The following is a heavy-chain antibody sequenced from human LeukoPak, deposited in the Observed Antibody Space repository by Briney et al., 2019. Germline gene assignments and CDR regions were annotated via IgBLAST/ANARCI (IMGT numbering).Heavy chain of an antibody. CDR2: INRSGST. Sequence: SETLSLTCAVYGGSFSGYYWSWIRQPPGKGLEWIGEINRSGSTNYNPSLKSRVTISVDTSKNQFSLKLSSVTAADTAVYYCARGDSSSWYREGYFDYWGQGTLVTVSS. J-gene: IGHJ4*02. D-gene: IGHD6-13*01. V-gene: IGHV4-34*01. CDR3: ARGDSSSWYREGYFDY. CDR1: GGSFSGYY.